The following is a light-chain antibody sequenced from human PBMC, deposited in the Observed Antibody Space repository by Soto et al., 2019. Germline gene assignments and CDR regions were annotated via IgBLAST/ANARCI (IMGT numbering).Light chain of an antibody. CDR3: LKHNSYPPT. CDR1: QSIRND. J-gene: IGKJ1*01. V-gene: IGKV1-17*01. CDR2: AAS. Sequence: DVHMTESPSSLSASVGDRVTITCRASQSIRNDLNWYQQKPGKVPNLLIYAASHLQSGVPSRLSGSGSGTELNLTISRLQPEDFATYYCLKHNSYPPTFGQGTKVEIK.